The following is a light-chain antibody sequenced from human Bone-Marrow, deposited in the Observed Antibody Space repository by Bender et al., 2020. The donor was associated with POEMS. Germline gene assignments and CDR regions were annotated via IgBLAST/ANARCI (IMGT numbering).Light chain of an antibody. CDR2: DVT. CDR3: SSYTSSKTWV. V-gene: IGLV2-14*03. Sequence: QSALTQPASVSGSPGQSLTISCTGTSRDVGGYNYVSWYQQHPGKAPKLMMSDVTNRPSGVSNRFSGSKSGNTASLTISGLQAEDEADYYCSSYTSSKTWVFGGGTKLTVL. J-gene: IGLJ3*02. CDR1: SRDVGGYNY.